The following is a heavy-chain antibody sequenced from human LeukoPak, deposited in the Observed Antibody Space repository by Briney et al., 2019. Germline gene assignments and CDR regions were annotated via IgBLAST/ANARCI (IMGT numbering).Heavy chain of an antibody. V-gene: IGHV4-34*01. Sequence: SETLSLTCAVYGGSFSGYDWGWIRQPPGKGLEWIGEINHSGSTNYNPSLKSRVTISVDTSKNQFSLKLSSVTAADTAVYYCARRGYYDSSGYYRYWGQGTLVTVSS. CDR1: GGSFSGYD. D-gene: IGHD3-22*01. J-gene: IGHJ4*02. CDR2: INHSGST. CDR3: ARRGYYDSSGYYRY.